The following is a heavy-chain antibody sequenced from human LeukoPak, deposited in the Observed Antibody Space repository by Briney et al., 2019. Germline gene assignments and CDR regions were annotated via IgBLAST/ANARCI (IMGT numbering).Heavy chain of an antibody. V-gene: IGHV3-66*01. D-gene: IGHD6-13*01. CDR1: GFTVSSNY. J-gene: IGHJ5*02. CDR3: ARAGDSSSWPNWFDP. Sequence: GGSLRLSCAASGFTVSSNYMSWVRQAPGKGLEWVSVIYSGGSTYYADSVKGRFTISRDNSKNTLYLQMNSLRAEDTAVYYCARAGDSSSWPNWFDPWGQGTLVTVSS. CDR2: IYSGGST.